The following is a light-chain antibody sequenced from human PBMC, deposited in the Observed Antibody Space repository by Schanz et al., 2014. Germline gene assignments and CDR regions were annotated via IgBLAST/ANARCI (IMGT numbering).Light chain of an antibody. CDR1: SSDVGGYNY. Sequence: QSALTQPPSASGSPGQSVTISCTGTSSDVGGYNYVSWYQQHPGKAPKVMIYEVTKRPSGVPDRYSGSKSGNTASLTISGLQAEDEADYYCHSYDSSLSGSVFGTGTKLTVL. CDR3: HSYDSSLSGSV. J-gene: IGLJ1*01. CDR2: EVT. V-gene: IGLV2-8*01.